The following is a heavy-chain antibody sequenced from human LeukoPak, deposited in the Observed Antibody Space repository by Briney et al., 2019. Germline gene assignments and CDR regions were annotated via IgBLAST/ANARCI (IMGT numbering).Heavy chain of an antibody. Sequence: GGSLRLSCAATGFTFSSYWMSWVRQAPGKGLEWVANIKQDGSEKYYVDSAKGRFTLSRDNAKNSLYLQMNSLRAEDTAVYYCARDFGPPSYYYYGMDVWGQGTTVTVSS. D-gene: IGHD3-3*01. CDR3: ARDFGPPSYYYYGMDV. CDR1: GFTFSSYW. J-gene: IGHJ6*02. CDR2: IKQDGSEK. V-gene: IGHV3-7*01.